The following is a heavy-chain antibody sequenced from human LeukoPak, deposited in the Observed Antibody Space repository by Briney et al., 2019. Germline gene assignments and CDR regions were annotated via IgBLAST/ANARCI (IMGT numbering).Heavy chain of an antibody. CDR3: AKSWTLRGNFDY. V-gene: IGHV3-23*01. J-gene: IGHJ4*02. Sequence: GGSLRLSCAASGFTFSSYAMSWVRQAPGKGLEWVSGISGSGGSTYYAASVKGRFTISRDNSKNTLYLQMNSLRTEDTAVYYCAKSWTLRGNFDYWGQGTLVTVSS. D-gene: IGHD3-10*01. CDR1: GFTFSSYA. CDR2: ISGSGGST.